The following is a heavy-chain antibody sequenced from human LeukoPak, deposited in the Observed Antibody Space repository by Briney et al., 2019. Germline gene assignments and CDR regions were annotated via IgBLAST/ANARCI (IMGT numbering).Heavy chain of an antibody. Sequence: GGSLRLSCAASGFTVSSNYMSWVRQAPGKGLEWVSVIYSGGSTYYADSVKGRFTISRDNSKNTLYLQMNSLRAEDTAVYYCARVWVVRYYYGLGSYFDYWGQGTLVTVSS. V-gene: IGHV3-66*01. CDR1: GFTVSSNY. D-gene: IGHD3-10*01. CDR3: ARVWVVRYYYGLGSYFDY. CDR2: IYSGGST. J-gene: IGHJ4*02.